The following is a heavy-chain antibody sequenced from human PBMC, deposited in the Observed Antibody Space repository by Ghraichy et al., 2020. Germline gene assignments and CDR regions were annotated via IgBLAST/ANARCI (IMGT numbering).Heavy chain of an antibody. CDR3: ATTFRYFDWVFLPH. V-gene: IGHV4-30-2*01. Sequence: SETLSLTCAVSDDSISSGGHTWSWIRQPPGKGLEWVGYMSHSGSTHYNPSLKSRVTISVDRSKSQFSLKLTSVTAADTAVYYCATTFRYFDWVFLPHWGRGILVTVSS. CDR1: DDSISSGGHT. CDR2: MSHSGST. D-gene: IGHD3-9*01. J-gene: IGHJ4*02.